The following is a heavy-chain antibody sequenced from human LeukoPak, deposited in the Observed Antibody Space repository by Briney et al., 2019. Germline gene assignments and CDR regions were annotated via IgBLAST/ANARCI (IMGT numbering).Heavy chain of an antibody. CDR3: ARQLLWFGELRV. CDR2: IYPGDSDT. CDR1: GYSFSNNW. V-gene: IGHV5-51*01. Sequence: GESLKISCQASGYSFSNNWIGWVRQMPGKGLEWMGIIYPGDSDTRYSPSFQGQVTISADKSISTAYLQWSSLKASDTAMYYCARQLLWFGELRVWGQGALVTVSS. D-gene: IGHD3-10*01. J-gene: IGHJ4*02.